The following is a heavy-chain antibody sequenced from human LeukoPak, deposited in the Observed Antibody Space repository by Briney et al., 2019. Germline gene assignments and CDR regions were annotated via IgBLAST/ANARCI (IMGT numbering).Heavy chain of an antibody. CDR1: GGSFSGYY. D-gene: IGHD3-22*01. Sequence: SETLSLTCAVYGGSFSGYYWSWIRQPPGKGLEWIGEINHSGSTNYNPSLRSRVAISVDTSKNQFSLKLSSVTAADTAVYYCAREGWAITMIVVSGWFDPWGQGTLVTVSS. CDR2: INHSGST. J-gene: IGHJ5*02. CDR3: AREGWAITMIVVSGWFDP. V-gene: IGHV4-34*01.